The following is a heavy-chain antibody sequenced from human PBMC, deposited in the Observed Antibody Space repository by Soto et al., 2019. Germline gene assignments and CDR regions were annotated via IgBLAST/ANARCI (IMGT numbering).Heavy chain of an antibody. CDR1: GYTFTSYA. Sequence: QVQLVQSGAEVNKPGASVKVSCKASGYTFTSYAMHWVRQAPGQRLEWMGWINAGNGNTKYSQKFQGRVTITRDTSASTAYIELSSLRSEDTVVYYCARDRGVAGIDYWGQGTLVTVSS. D-gene: IGHD3-10*01. CDR3: ARDRGVAGIDY. CDR2: INAGNGNT. V-gene: IGHV1-3*01. J-gene: IGHJ4*02.